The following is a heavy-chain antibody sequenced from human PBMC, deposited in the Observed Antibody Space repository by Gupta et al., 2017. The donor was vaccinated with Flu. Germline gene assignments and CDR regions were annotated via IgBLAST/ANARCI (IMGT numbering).Heavy chain of an antibody. CDR2: ISGSGGST. Sequence: EVQLLESGGGLVQPGGSLRLSCAAAGFPFRRYAMRWVRQAPGKGLEWVSAISGSGGSTYYADSVKGRFTISRDNSKNTLYLQMNSLRAEDTAVYYRAKDRGRYYDSSGYHNYWGQGTLVTVSS. V-gene: IGHV3-23*01. CDR1: GFPFRRYA. CDR3: AKDRGRYYDSSGYHNY. D-gene: IGHD3-22*01. J-gene: IGHJ4*02.